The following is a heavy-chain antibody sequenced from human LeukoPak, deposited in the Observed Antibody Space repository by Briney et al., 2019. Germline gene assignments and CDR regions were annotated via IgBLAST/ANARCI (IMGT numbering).Heavy chain of an antibody. V-gene: IGHV1-69*04. CDR2: IIPILGIA. Sequence: SVKVSCKASGGTFSSYAISWVRQAPGQGLEWMGRIIPILGIANYAQKFQGRVTITADKSTSTAYMELSSLRSEDTAVYYCARAAVEDYVWGSYRSVAFDIWGQGTMVTVSS. D-gene: IGHD3-16*02. CDR1: GGTFSSYA. J-gene: IGHJ3*02. CDR3: ARAAVEDYVWGSYRSVAFDI.